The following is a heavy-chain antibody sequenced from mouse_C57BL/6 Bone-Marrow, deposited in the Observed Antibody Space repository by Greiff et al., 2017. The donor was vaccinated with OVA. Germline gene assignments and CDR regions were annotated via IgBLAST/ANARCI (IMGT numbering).Heavy chain of an antibody. Sequence: EVKLMESGAELVRPGASVKLSCTASGFNIKDDYMHWVKQRPEQGLEWIGWIDPENGDTEYASKFQGKATITADTSSNTAYLQLSSLTSEDTAVYYCTTGRFGYFDVWGTGTTVTVSS. CDR3: TTGRFGYFDV. J-gene: IGHJ1*03. CDR1: GFNIKDDY. V-gene: IGHV14-4*01. CDR2: IDPENGDT.